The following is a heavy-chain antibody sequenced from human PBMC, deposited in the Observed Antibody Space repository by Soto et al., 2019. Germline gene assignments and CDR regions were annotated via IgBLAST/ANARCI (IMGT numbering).Heavy chain of an antibody. CDR3: AAELGFGKLSVV. CDR1: GDTFKNCV. J-gene: IGHJ6*02. CDR2: IIPLFGTT. V-gene: IGHV1-69*01. Sequence: QVQVVQSGAEVRRPGSSVKVSCKASGDTFKNCVISWVRQAPGQGLEWMGGIIPLFGTTDFAQRFQGRLTITTDESTTTAYMELSRLRSEDTATYYCAAELGFGKLSVVWGHGTMVIVSS. D-gene: IGHD3-10*01.